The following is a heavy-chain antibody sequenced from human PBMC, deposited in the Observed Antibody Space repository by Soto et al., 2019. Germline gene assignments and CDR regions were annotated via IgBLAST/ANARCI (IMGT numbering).Heavy chain of an antibody. J-gene: IGHJ3*01. CDR2: IYYSGST. D-gene: IGHD2-2*01. CDR3: AVDPVYCSSTSCR. V-gene: IGHV4-59*01. Sequence: SETLSLTCTVSGGSISSYYWSWIRQPPGKGLEWIGYIYYSGSTNYNPSLKSRVTISVDASKNQFSLKLSSVTAADTAVYYCAVDPVYCSSTSCRWGQGTMVTVSS. CDR1: GGSISSYY.